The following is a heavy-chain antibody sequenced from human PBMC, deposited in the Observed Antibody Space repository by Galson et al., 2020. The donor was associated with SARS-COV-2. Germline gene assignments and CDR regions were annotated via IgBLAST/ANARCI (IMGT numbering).Heavy chain of an antibody. CDR1: GDSVSSNSAA. D-gene: IGHD3-16*01. CDR3: AREHGGFDF. V-gene: IGHV6-1*01. CDR2: TYNRSKWSN. J-gene: IGHJ4*02. Sequence: SQTLSLTCAISGDSVSSNSAAWTWIRQSPSRGLEWLGRTYNRSKWSNDYVVSVKSRITINPDTSKNQLSLHLSSVTPEDTAVYFCAREHGGFDFWGQGTLVTVSS.